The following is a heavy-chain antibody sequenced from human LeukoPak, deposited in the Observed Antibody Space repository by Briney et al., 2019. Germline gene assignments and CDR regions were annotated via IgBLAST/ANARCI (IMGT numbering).Heavy chain of an antibody. Sequence: SETLSLTCTVSGASITSDIFYWNWIRQSPWKGLEWIGAIHNSRGTSYNPSLESRLTISVDPSENKFFLKMTSVTDADTATYYCGKVGGNTNSWGQGTLVTVSS. CDR2: IHNSRGT. V-gene: IGHV4-30-4*01. D-gene: IGHD4-23*01. CDR3: GKVGGNTNS. J-gene: IGHJ4*02. CDR1: GASITSDIFY.